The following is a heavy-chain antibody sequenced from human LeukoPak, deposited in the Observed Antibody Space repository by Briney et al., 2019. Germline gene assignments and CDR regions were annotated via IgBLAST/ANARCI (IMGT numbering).Heavy chain of an antibody. CDR3: ARQRGASGTINYFDP. J-gene: IGHJ5*02. V-gene: IGHV5-51*01. CDR1: GYTFTTYW. CDR2: IYPDDSDA. Sequence: GESLKISCETFGYTFTTYWIGWVRPLPGTGLEWVGAIYPDDSDARYSPSSQGQVIISADKSTRTAYLQWSSLKASDTAIYYCARQRGASGTINYFDPWGQGTLVTVSS. D-gene: IGHD2-8*01.